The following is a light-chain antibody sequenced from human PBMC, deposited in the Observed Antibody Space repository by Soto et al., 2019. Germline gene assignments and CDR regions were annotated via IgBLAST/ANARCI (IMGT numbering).Light chain of an antibody. V-gene: IGKV3-15*01. CDR2: GAS. CDR1: QSVSSSY. J-gene: IGKJ5*01. Sequence: EIGWTQSHDTLSLSPGERATLSCRASQSVSSSYLAWYQQKPGQAPRLLIYGASTRATGIPARFSGSGSGAEFTLTISSLQSEDFAVYYCQHHYNWPITFGHGTRLEIK. CDR3: QHHYNWPIT.